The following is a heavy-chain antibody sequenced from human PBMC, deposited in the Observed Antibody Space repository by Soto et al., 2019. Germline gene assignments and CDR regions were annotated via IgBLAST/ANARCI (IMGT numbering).Heavy chain of an antibody. D-gene: IGHD3-9*01. CDR3: ARTPVYYDILTGYSRPFDY. Sequence: PSETLSLTCTVSGCSISSYYWSWIRQPPGKGLEWIGYIYYSGSTNYNPSLKSRVTISVDTSKNQFSLKLSSVTAADTAVYYCARTPVYYDILTGYSRPFDYWGQGTLVTVSS. CDR2: IYYSGST. V-gene: IGHV4-59*01. CDR1: GCSISSYY. J-gene: IGHJ4*02.